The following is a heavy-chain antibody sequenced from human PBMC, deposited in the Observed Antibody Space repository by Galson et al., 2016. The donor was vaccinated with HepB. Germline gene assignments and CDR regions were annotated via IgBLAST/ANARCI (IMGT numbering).Heavy chain of an antibody. CDR1: AYTFSSYG. Sequence: SLRLSCAASAYTFSSYGMHWVRQAPGHGLEWVALIWQGGNNKYYADSVKGRFTISSDNSKNTLCLQMNSLRAEDTAVYYCARKHVYDWGLDYWGQGTLVTVSS. J-gene: IGHJ4*02. D-gene: IGHD3-9*01. CDR2: IWQGGNNK. V-gene: IGHV3-33*01. CDR3: ARKHVYDWGLDY.